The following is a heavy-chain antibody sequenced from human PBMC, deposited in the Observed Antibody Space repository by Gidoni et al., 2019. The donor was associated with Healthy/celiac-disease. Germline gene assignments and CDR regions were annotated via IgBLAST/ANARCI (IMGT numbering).Heavy chain of an antibody. J-gene: IGHJ4*02. Sequence: QVQLLESVGGVFQLGRSLRLSCAASGFTFSSYAMHWVRQAPGKGLEWVAVISYDGSNKYYEDSVKGRFTISRDNSKNTLYLQMNSLRAEDTAVYYCARDGITFGGVALDYWGQGTLVTVSS. CDR3: ARDGITFGGVALDY. CDR1: GFTFSSYA. V-gene: IGHV3-30-3*01. D-gene: IGHD3-16*01. CDR2: ISYDGSNK.